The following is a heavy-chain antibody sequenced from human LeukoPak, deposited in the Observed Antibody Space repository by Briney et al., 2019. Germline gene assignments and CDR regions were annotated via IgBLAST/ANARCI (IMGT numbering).Heavy chain of an antibody. Sequence: SETLSLTCTVSGGSISSYYWSWIRQPPGKGLEWIGYIYYSGSTNYNPSLKSRVTISVDTSKNQFSLKLSSVTAADTAVYYCARLGLDYGSGSYSDYWGQGTLVTVSS. J-gene: IGHJ4*02. CDR1: GGSISSYY. D-gene: IGHD3-10*01. CDR2: IYYSGST. V-gene: IGHV4-59*01. CDR3: ARLGLDYGSGSYSDY.